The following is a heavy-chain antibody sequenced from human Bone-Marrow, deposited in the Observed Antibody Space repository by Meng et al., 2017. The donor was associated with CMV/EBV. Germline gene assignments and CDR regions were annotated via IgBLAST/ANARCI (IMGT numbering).Heavy chain of an antibody. Sequence: ASVKVSCKTSGYTFTSYGISWVRQAPGQGLEWMGWISVYNGNTNYVQSLQGRVTMTTDTSTSTAYMEMRSLRSDDTAVYYCARSGDGYSFGYYGMYVWGQGTTVTVSS. J-gene: IGHJ6*02. D-gene: IGHD5-24*01. V-gene: IGHV1-18*01. CDR1: GYTFTSYG. CDR2: ISVYNGNT. CDR3: ARSGDGYSFGYYGMYV.